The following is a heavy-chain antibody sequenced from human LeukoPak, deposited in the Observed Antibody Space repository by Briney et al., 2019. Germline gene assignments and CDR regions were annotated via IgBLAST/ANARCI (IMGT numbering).Heavy chain of an antibody. V-gene: IGHV1-8*03. D-gene: IGHD3-22*01. Sequence: ASVKVSCKASGYTFTSYDINWVRQATGQGLEWMGWMNPNSGNTGYAQKFQGRVTITRNTSISTAYMELSSLRSEDTAVYYCARGIRGFAYSSGYYFPDYWGQGTLVTVSS. CDR2: MNPNSGNT. CDR3: ARGIRGFAYSSGYYFPDY. J-gene: IGHJ4*02. CDR1: GYTFTSYD.